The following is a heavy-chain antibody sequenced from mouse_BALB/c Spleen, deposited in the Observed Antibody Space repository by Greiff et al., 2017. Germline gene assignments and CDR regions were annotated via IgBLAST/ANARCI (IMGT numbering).Heavy chain of an antibody. Sequence: EVHLVESGPGLVKPSQSLSLTCTVTGYSITSDYAWNWIRQFPGNKLEWMGYISYSGSTSYNPSLKSRISITRDTSKNQFFLQLNSVTTEDTATYYCAREGNGYLYYAMDYWGQGTSVTVSS. CDR2: ISYSGST. CDR3: AREGNGYLYYAMDY. D-gene: IGHD2-2*01. V-gene: IGHV3-2*02. J-gene: IGHJ4*01. CDR1: GYSITSDYA.